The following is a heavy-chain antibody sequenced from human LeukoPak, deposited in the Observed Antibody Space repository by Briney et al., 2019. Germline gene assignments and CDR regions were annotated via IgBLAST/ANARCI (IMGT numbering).Heavy chain of an antibody. D-gene: IGHD3-16*01. CDR1: GYTFTSYG. J-gene: IGHJ4*02. CDR2: IKPDSDHT. CDR3: AREKDTSLDY. Sequence: GASVKVSCEASGYTFTSYGISWVRQAPGQGLEWMGWIKPDSDHTNYAQKFQGRVTMTRDTSISTAYMELTRLRSDDTAVYYCAREKDTSLDYWGQGTLVTVSS. V-gene: IGHV1-2*02.